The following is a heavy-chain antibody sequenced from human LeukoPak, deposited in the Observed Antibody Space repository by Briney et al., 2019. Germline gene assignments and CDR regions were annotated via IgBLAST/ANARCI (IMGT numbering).Heavy chain of an antibody. CDR2: IYYSGSA. J-gene: IGHJ4*02. Sequence: SETLSLTCTVSGGSISSSSYYWGWIRQPPGKGLEWIGSIYYSGSAYYNPSLKSRVTISVDTSKNQFSLKLSSVTAADTAVYYCARYFGTTGTPNYWGQGTLVTVSS. V-gene: IGHV4-39*01. D-gene: IGHD1-1*01. CDR3: ARYFGTTGTPNY. CDR1: GGSISSSSYY.